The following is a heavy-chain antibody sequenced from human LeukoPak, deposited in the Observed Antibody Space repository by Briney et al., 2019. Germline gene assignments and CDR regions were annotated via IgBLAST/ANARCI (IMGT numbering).Heavy chain of an antibody. CDR2: ISSSSSYI. CDR1: GFTFSSYS. D-gene: IGHD2-2*01. V-gene: IGHV3-21*01. CDR3: AKDKEYQQNYYYYYMDV. J-gene: IGHJ6*03. Sequence: GGSLRLSCAASGFTFSSYSMNWVRQGPGKGLEWVSSISSSSSYIYYADSVKGRFTISRDNAKNSLYLQMNSLRAEDTAVYYCAKDKEYQQNYYYYYMDVWGKGTTVTISS.